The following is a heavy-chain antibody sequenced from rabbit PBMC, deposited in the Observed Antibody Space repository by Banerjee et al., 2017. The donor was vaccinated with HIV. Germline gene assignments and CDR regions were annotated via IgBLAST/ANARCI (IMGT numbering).Heavy chain of an antibody. CDR3: ARDPLNYDGTDAYFGNL. D-gene: IGHD4-2*01. J-gene: IGHJ4*01. Sequence: QEQLVESGGGLVTPGASLTLTCTASGFSFSSGYYMCWVRQAPGKGLEWIACIAAGSSGSTYYASWAKGRFTISKTSSTTVTLQMTSLTAADTATYFCARDPLNYDGTDAYFGNLWGPGTLVTVS. CDR1: GFSFSSGYY. CDR2: IAAGSSGST. V-gene: IGHV1S45*01.